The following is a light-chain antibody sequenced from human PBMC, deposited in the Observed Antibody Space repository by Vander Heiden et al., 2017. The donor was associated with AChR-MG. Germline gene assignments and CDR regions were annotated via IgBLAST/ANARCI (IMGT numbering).Light chain of an antibody. V-gene: IGLV1-40*01. CDR2: KNF. CDR1: SSNIGAGYD. Sequence: QSVLTQPPSVSGAPGPRVTIPCPGSSSNIGAGYDVHWFQQLPKTAPKLVISKNFNRPSGVPDRFSGSKSGTSASLTITGLQAEDEADYYCQSYDSSLNVVFGGGTKVTVL. J-gene: IGLJ2*01. CDR3: QSYDSSLNVV.